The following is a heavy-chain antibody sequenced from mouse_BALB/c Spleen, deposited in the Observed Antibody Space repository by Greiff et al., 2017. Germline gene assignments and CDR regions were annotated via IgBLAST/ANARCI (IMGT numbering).Heavy chain of an antibody. D-gene: IGHD1-1*01. V-gene: IGHV1-54*01. CDR1: GYAFTNYL. CDR2: INPGSGGT. CDR3: ARPGIYYGDAMDY. J-gene: IGHJ4*01. Sequence: QVQLQQSGAELVRPGTSVKVSCKASGYAFTNYLIEWVKQRPGQGLEWIGVINPGSGGTNYNEKFKGKATLTADKSSSTAYMQLSSLTSDDSAVYFCARPGIYYGDAMDYWGQGTSVTVSS.